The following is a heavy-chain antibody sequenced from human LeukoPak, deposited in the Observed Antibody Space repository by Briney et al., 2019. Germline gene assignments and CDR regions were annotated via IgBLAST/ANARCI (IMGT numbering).Heavy chain of an antibody. D-gene: IGHD1-20*01. V-gene: IGHV3-21*01. Sequence: VGSLRLSCAASGFTFSSYSMNWVRQAPGKGLEWVSSISSSSSYIYYADSVKGRFTISRDNAKNSLYLQMNSLRAEDTAVYSCARDRYNWTPDCMDVWGQGTTVTVSS. CDR1: GFTFSSYS. J-gene: IGHJ6*02. CDR3: ARDRYNWTPDCMDV. CDR2: ISSSSSYI.